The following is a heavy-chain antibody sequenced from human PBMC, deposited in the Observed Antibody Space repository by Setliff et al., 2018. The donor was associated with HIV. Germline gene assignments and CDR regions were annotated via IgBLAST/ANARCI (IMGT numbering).Heavy chain of an antibody. Sequence: ASVKVSCKASGYTFTGYYMHWVRQAPGQGLEWMGWINPNNGGTNYAQKFQGRVTMTRDTSISTAYMELNSLRAEDTALYYCARGIEITFGGVTSWGPWFDPWGQGTLVTVSS. CDR3: ARGIEITFGGVTSWGPWFDP. D-gene: IGHD3-16*01. CDR1: GYTFTGYY. V-gene: IGHV1-2*02. J-gene: IGHJ5*02. CDR2: INPNNGGT.